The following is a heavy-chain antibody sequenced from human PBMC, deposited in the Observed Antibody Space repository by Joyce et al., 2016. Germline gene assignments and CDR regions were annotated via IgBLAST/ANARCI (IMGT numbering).Heavy chain of an antibody. CDR3: ALGVNFYYYFGMDV. Sequence: QVQLVQSGAEVKKPGASVKVSCKASGYTFTSYDINWVRQATGQGLEWMGWMNPNSGNTGYAQKFQGRVTMTRDTSISTAYMELSSLRSEDTAVYYCALGVNFYYYFGMDVWGQGTTVTVSS. V-gene: IGHV1-8*01. D-gene: IGHD4-23*01. CDR1: GYTFTSYD. J-gene: IGHJ6*02. CDR2: MNPNSGNT.